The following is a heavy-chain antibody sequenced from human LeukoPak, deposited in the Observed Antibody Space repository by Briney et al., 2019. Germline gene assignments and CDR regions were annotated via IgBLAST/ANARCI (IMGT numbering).Heavy chain of an antibody. Sequence: SVKVSCKASGFTFTSSAVQWVRQARGQRLEWIGWIVVGSGNTNYAQKFQERVTITRDISTSTAYMELRSLRSENTAVYYCARSHHVKMATALDYWGQGTLVTVSS. D-gene: IGHD5-24*01. CDR2: IVVGSGNT. J-gene: IGHJ4*02. CDR1: GFTFTSSA. V-gene: IGHV1-58*01. CDR3: ARSHHVKMATALDY.